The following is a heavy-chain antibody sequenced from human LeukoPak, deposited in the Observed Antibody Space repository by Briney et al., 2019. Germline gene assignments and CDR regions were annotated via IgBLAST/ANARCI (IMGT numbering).Heavy chain of an antibody. CDR2: IWYDGSNK. CDR1: GFTFSSYG. V-gene: IGHV3-33*01. D-gene: IGHD5-18*01. CDR3: ARSQDTAMVSFDY. J-gene: IGHJ4*02. Sequence: GGSLRLSCAASGFTFSSYGMHWVRQAPGKGLEWVAVIWYDGSNKYYADSVKGRFTISRDNSKNTLYLQMNSLRAEDTAVYYCARSQDTAMVSFDYWGQGTLVTVSS.